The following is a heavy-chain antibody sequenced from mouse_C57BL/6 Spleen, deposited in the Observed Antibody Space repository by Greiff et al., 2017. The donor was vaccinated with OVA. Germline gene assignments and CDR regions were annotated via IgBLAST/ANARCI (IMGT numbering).Heavy chain of an antibody. V-gene: IGHV2-3*01. D-gene: IGHD1-1*01. CDR1: GFSLTSYG. CDR2: IWGDGST. CDR3: AKPGYYGSSAYWYFDV. Sequence: VKLMESGPGLVAPSQSLSITCTVSGFSLTSYGVSWVRQPPGKGLEWLGVIWGDGSTNYHSALISRLSISKNNSKSQVFLKLNSLQTEDTATYYCAKPGYYGSSAYWYFDVWGTGTTVTVSS. J-gene: IGHJ1*03.